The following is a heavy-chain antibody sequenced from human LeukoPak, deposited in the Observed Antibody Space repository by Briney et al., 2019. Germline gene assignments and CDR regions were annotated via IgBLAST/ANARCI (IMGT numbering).Heavy chain of an antibody. CDR1: GFTFSSYA. D-gene: IGHD2-2*02. V-gene: IGHV3-30*01. CDR2: ISYDGSNK. Sequence: PGRSLRLSCAASGFTFSSYAMHWVRQAPGKGLEWVAVISYDGSNKYYADSVKGRFTISRDNSKNTQYLQMNSLRAEDTAVYYCARVGELYCSSTSCYTGDAFDIWGQGTMVTVSS. CDR3: ARVGELYCSSTSCYTGDAFDI. J-gene: IGHJ3*02.